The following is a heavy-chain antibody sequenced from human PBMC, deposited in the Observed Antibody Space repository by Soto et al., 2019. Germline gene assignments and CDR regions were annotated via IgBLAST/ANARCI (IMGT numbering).Heavy chain of an antibody. CDR2: ISWDGGST. J-gene: IGHJ3*02. V-gene: IGHV3-43*01. CDR1: GFTFDDYT. CDR3: AGAGVLAVAGADAFDI. Sequence: EVQLVESGGVVVQPGGSLRLSCAACGFTFDDYTMHWVHQAPGKGLEWVSLISWDGGSTYYADSVKGRFTISRDNSKNSLYLQMNSLRTEDTALYYCAGAGVLAVAGADAFDIWGQGTMVTVSS. D-gene: IGHD6-19*01.